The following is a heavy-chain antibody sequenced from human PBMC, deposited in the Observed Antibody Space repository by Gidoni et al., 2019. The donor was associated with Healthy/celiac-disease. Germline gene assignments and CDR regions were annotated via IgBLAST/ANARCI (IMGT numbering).Heavy chain of an antibody. J-gene: IGHJ3*02. CDR2: FDPEDGET. D-gene: IGHD4-17*01. CDR3: ATVRFCCHDAFDI. CDR1: RYNFTELS. Sequence: QVQLVQPGAAVKKPGASVKLSCKVSRYNFTELSMHWVRQAPGKGLEWLGGFDPEDGETIYAQKFQGRVTMTEDTSTDTAYMELSSLRSEDTAVYYCATVRFCCHDAFDIWGQGTMVTVSS. V-gene: IGHV1-24*01.